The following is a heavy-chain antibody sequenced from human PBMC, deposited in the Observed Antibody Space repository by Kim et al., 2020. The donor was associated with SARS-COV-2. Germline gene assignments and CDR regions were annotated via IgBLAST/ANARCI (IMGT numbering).Heavy chain of an antibody. CDR3: ARAHIGVATTNYYDSSPPLYYFDY. J-gene: IGHJ4*02. V-gene: IGHV4-34*01. Sequence: SETLSLTCAVYGGSFSGYYWSWIRQPPGKGLEWIGEINHSGSTNYNPSLKSRVTISVDTSKNQFSLKLSSVTAADTAVYYCARAHIGVATTNYYDSSPPLYYFDYWGQGTLVTVSS. CDR1: GGSFSGYY. CDR2: INHSGST. D-gene: IGHD3-22*01.